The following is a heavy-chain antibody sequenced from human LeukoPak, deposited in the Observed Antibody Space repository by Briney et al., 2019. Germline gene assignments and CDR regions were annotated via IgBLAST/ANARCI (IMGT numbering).Heavy chain of an antibody. Sequence: ASVKVSCKASGYTFSICDINWVRQATGQGLEWIGWMNPNSGNTGFAHKFQGRVTMTRDTSINTAYMELSSLRSEDTAVYYCTMVLGSLSHWGQGTLVTVSS. D-gene: IGHD2-15*01. CDR3: TMVLGSLSH. J-gene: IGHJ4*02. CDR1: GYTFSICD. CDR2: MNPNSGNT. V-gene: IGHV1-8*01.